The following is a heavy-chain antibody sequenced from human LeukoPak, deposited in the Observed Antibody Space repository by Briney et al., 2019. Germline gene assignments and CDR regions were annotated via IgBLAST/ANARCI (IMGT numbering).Heavy chain of an antibody. CDR1: EFTFSSFA. CDR3: ARAAHYYDSSAYYPYFDY. CDR2: ISSSGSTI. V-gene: IGHV3-48*03. Sequence: SGGSLRLSCAASEFTFSSFAMNWVRQAPGKGLEWVSYISSSGSTIYYADSVKGRFTISRDNAKNSLYLQMNSLRAEDTAVYYCARAAHYYDSSAYYPYFDYWGQGTLVTVSS. D-gene: IGHD3-22*01. J-gene: IGHJ4*02.